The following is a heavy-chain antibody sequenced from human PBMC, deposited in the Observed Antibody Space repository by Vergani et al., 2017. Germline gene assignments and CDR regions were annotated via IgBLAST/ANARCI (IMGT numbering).Heavy chain of an antibody. CDR3: ARDRFSGVDTAMDNYYYYYMDV. J-gene: IGHJ6*03. V-gene: IGHV1-69*04. Sequence: QVQLVQSGAEVKKPGSSVKVSCKASGGTFSSYAISWVRQAPGQGLEWMGRIIPILGIANYAQKFQGRVTITADKSTSTAYMELSSLRSEDTAVYYCARDRFSGVDTAMDNYYYYYMDVWGKGTTVTVSS. D-gene: IGHD5-18*01. CDR2: IIPILGIA. CDR1: GGTFSSYA.